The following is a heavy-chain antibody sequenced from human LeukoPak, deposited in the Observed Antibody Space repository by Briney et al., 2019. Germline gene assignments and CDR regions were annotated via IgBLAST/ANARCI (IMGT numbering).Heavy chain of an antibody. Sequence: KPSETLSLTCTVSGGSISSDYWSWIRQPPGKGLEWIAYIYSSGSTNYNPSLKSRVTISVDTSKNQFSLKLSSVTPADTAVYYCARGPYSSSWLFDSWGQGTLVIVSS. CDR2: IYSSGST. D-gene: IGHD6-13*01. V-gene: IGHV4-59*01. J-gene: IGHJ4*02. CDR1: GGSISSDY. CDR3: ARGPYSSSWLFDS.